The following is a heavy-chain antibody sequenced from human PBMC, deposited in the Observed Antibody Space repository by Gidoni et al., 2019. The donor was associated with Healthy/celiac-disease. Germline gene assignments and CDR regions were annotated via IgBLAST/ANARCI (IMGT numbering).Heavy chain of an antibody. J-gene: IGHJ4*02. V-gene: IGHV4-39*01. CDR1: GGSLSSSSYY. D-gene: IGHD1-26*01. Sequence: QLQLQESGPGLVKPSAPLSLTCTVSGGSLSSSSYYWGWIRQSPGKGLEWIGRIYYSGSTYYNPSLKRRVTISVDTSKNQFSLKLSSVTAADTAVYYCARQSNGWELQYYFDYWGQGTLVTVSS. CDR3: ARQSNGWELQYYFDY. CDR2: IYYSGST.